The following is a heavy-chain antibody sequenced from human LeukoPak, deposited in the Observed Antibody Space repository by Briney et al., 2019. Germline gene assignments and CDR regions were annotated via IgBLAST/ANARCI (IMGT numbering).Heavy chain of an antibody. CDR1: GYSFTSYW. J-gene: IGHJ4*02. CDR2: IDPSDSYT. V-gene: IGHV5-10-1*01. Sequence: GESLRISCKGSGYSFTSYWISWVRQMPGKGLEWMGRIDPSDSYTNYSPSFQGHVTISADKSISTAYLQWSSLKASDTAMYYCARVEWSGVVPAAMGPIDYWGQGTLVTVSS. CDR3: ARVEWSGVVPAAMGPIDY. D-gene: IGHD2-2*01.